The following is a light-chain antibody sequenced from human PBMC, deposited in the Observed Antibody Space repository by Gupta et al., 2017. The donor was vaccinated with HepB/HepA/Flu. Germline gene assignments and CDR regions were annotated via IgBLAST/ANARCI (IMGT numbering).Light chain of an antibody. CDR3: QQYYSTPLT. CDR1: QSVLYSSNNKYY. Sequence: DIVMTQSPDSLAVSLGESATINCKSSQSVLYSSNNKYYLAWYQQKPGQPPKLLIYWACTRESGVPDRFSGSGSGTDFTLTISSLQAEDVAVYYCQQYYSTPLTFGGGTKVEIK. J-gene: IGKJ4*01. CDR2: WAC. V-gene: IGKV4-1*01.